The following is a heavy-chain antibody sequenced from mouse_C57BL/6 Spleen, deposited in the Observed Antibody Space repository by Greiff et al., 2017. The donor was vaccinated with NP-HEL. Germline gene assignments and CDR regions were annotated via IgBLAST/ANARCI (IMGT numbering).Heavy chain of an antibody. D-gene: IGHD3-1*01. CDR2: ISSGSSTI. V-gene: IGHV5-17*01. CDR3: ARGELGAY. J-gene: IGHJ3*01. Sequence: EVQGVESGGGLVKPGGSLKLSCAASGFTFSDYGMHWVRQAPEKGLEWVAYISSGSSTIYYADTVKGRFTISRDNAKNTLFLQMTSRRSEDTAMYYCARGELGAYWGQVTLVTVSA. CDR1: GFTFSDYG.